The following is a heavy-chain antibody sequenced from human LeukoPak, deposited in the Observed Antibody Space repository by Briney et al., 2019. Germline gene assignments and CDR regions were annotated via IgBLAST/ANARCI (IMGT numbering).Heavy chain of an antibody. Sequence: GGSLRLSCAASGFTFSSYAMSWVRQAPGKGLEWVSTISGSGENTYYADSVKGRFTISRDNSKNTLYLQMYSLRVEDTAVYYCAKWGSGSYYKGSFDYWGQGTLVTVSS. D-gene: IGHD3-10*01. CDR2: ISGSGENT. CDR3: AKWGSGSYYKGSFDY. J-gene: IGHJ4*02. CDR1: GFTFSSYA. V-gene: IGHV3-23*01.